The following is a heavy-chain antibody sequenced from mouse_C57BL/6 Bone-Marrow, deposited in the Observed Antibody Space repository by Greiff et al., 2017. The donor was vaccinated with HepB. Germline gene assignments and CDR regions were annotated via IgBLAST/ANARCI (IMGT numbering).Heavy chain of an antibody. CDR3: ARHGSSYGDY. D-gene: IGHD1-1*01. V-gene: IGHV1-59*01. J-gene: IGHJ2*01. CDR1: GYTFTSYW. Sequence: QVQLKQPGAELVRPGTSVKLSCKASGYTFTSYWMHWVKQRPGQGLEWIGVIDPSDSYTNYNQKFKGKATLTVDTSSSTAYMQLSSLTSEDSAVYYCARHGSSYGDYWGQGTTLTVSS. CDR2: IDPSDSYT.